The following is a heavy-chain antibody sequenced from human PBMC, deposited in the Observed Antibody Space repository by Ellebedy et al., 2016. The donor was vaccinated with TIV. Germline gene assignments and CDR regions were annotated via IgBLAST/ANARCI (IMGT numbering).Heavy chain of an antibody. Sequence: SETLSLXCTVSGGSISSYYWSWIRQPPGKGLEWIGYIYYSGSTNYNPSLKSRVTISVDTSKNQFSLKLSSVTAADTAVYYCASLKHETYYYYYMDVWGKGTTVTVSS. CDR3: ASLKHETYYYYYMDV. V-gene: IGHV4-59*01. J-gene: IGHJ6*03. CDR2: IYYSGST. CDR1: GGSISSYY.